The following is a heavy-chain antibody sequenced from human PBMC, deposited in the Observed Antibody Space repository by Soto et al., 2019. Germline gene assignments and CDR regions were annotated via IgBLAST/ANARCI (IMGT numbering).Heavy chain of an antibody. CDR1: GYTFTGYY. Sequence: ASVKVSCKASGYTFTGYYMHWVRQAPGQGLEWMGWINPNSGGTNYAQKFQGWVTMTRDTSISTAYMELSRLRSEDTAVYYCATGPNYYDSSGYHEPHFDYWGQGTLVTVSS. J-gene: IGHJ4*02. D-gene: IGHD3-22*01. V-gene: IGHV1-2*04. CDR3: ATGPNYYDSSGYHEPHFDY. CDR2: INPNSGGT.